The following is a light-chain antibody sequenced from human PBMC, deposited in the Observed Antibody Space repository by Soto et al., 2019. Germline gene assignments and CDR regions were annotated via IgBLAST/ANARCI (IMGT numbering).Light chain of an antibody. CDR3: QVWDSSVI. CDR1: KLGDKY. J-gene: IGLJ2*01. CDR2: QDT. Sequence: SYELTQPPSVSVSPGQTASITCSGDKLGDKYAFWYQQKPGQSPVLVIYQDTKRPSGIPERFSGSNSGNTATLTISGTQAVDEADYYCQVWDSSVIFGGGTKVTVL. V-gene: IGLV3-1*01.